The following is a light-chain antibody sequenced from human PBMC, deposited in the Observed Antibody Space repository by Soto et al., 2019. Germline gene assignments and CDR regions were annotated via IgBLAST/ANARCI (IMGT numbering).Light chain of an antibody. J-gene: IGKJ2*01. CDR2: GAS. CDR1: QSVSSSY. Sequence: EIVLTQSPGTLSLSPGESATLSCRASQSVSSSYLAWYQQKPGQAPRLLIYGASSRATGIPDRFSASGSGTDFTLSISRLEPEDFAVFYCQQYGISPYTFGQGTKLEMK. V-gene: IGKV3-20*01. CDR3: QQYGISPYT.